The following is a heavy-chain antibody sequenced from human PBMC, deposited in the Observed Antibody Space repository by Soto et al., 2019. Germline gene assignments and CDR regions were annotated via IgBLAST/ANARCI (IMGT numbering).Heavy chain of an antibody. CDR2: IYYSGST. CDR3: ARKPYGMDV. CDR1: GGSVSSGSYY. J-gene: IGHJ6*02. V-gene: IGHV4-61*01. Sequence: TLSLTCTVSGGSVSSGSYYWSWIRQPPGKGLEWIGYIYYSGSTNYNPSLKSRVTISVDTSKNQFSLKLSSVTAADTAVYYCARKPYGMDVWGQGTTVTVSS.